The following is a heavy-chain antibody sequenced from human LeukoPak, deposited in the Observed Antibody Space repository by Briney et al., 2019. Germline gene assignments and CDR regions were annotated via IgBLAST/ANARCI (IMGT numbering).Heavy chain of an antibody. CDR1: GFTFSSYA. Sequence: GGSLRLSCAASGFTFSSYAMSWVRQAPGKGLEWVSAISGRGGSTYYADSVKGRFTISRDNSKNTLYLQMNSLRAEDTAVYYCAKHQDYIAVAGIIYWGQGTLVTVSS. V-gene: IGHV3-23*01. J-gene: IGHJ4*02. CDR2: ISGRGGST. CDR3: AKHQDYIAVAGIIY. D-gene: IGHD6-19*01.